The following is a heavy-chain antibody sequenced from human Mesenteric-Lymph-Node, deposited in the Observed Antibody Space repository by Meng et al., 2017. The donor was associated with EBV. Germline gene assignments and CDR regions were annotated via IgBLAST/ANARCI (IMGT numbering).Heavy chain of an antibody. CDR2: IYYSGSP. V-gene: IGHV4-61*01. CDR3: ATCSRRPSCWFDP. CDR1: GGSVSSGSYF. J-gene: IGHJ5*02. D-gene: IGHD2-8*01. Sequence: VERHESCAGLAKPSEPLSLPCTVSGGSVSSGSYFWRCIRQAPGKGLEWIGYIYYSGSPNYNPSLNSRVTISVDTSKNQFSLKLGSVTAADTAVYYCATCSRRPSCWFDPWGQGTLVTVSS.